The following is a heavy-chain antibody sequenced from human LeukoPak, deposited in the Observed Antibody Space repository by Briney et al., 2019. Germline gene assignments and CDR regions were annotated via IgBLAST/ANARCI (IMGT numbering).Heavy chain of an antibody. CDR2: INPSGGST. V-gene: IGHV1-46*01. D-gene: IGHD6-13*01. Sequence: ASVTVSCKASGYTFTSYYMHWVRQAPGQGLEWMGIINPSGGSTSYAQKFQGRVTITTDESTSTAYMELSSLRSEDTAVYYCASGPFSAAGTNYWGQGTLVTVSS. CDR3: ASGPFSAAGTNY. J-gene: IGHJ4*02. CDR1: GYTFTSYY.